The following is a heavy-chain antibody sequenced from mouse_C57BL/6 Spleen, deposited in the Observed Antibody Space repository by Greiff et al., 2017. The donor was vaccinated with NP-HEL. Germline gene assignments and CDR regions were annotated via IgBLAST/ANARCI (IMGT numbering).Heavy chain of an antibody. CDR3: ARGGNSSGYLFAY. CDR1: GFTFSSYG. Sequence: EVQVVESGGDLVKPGGSLKLSCAASGFTFSSYGMSWVRQTPDKRLEWVATISSGGSYTYYPDSVKGRFTISRDNAKNTLYLQMSSLKSEDTAMYYCARGGNSSGYLFAYWGQGTLVTVSA. V-gene: IGHV5-6*01. CDR2: ISSGGSYT. J-gene: IGHJ3*01. D-gene: IGHD3-2*02.